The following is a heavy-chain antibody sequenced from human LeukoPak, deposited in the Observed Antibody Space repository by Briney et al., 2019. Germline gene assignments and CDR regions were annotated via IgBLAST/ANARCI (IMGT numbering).Heavy chain of an antibody. V-gene: IGHV3-48*04. CDR3: ARDPFGGKIFDF. CDR2: ISTSSSTI. CDR1: GFTFSDYT. D-gene: IGHD3-16*01. J-gene: IGHJ4*02. Sequence: PGGSLRLACAVSGFTFSDYTMTWVRQAPGKGLEWVSYISTSSSTIYYADSVKGRFTISRDNTKNALYLQMNSLRAEDTAVYYCARDPFGGKIFDFWGQGTLVTVSS.